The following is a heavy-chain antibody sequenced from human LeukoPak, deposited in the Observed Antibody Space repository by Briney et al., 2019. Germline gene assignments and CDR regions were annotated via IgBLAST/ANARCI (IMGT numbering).Heavy chain of an antibody. D-gene: IGHD3-22*01. CDR2: IIPIFGTA. V-gene: IGHV1-69*05. CDR3: ARDGWAHYYDSSGPNWFDP. J-gene: IGHJ5*02. Sequence: GSSVKVSCKASGDTFSSYAISWVRQAPGQGLEWMGGIIPIFGTANYAQKFQGRVTMTRDMSTSTVYMELSSLRSEDTAVYYCARDGWAHYYDSSGPNWFDPWGQGTLVTVSS. CDR1: GDTFSSYA.